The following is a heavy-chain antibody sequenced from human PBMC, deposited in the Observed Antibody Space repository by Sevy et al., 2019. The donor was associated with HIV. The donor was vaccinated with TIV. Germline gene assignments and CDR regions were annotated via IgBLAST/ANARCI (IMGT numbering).Heavy chain of an antibody. CDR3: AHAITYYDFWSSYYRGTQFDY. V-gene: IGHV2-5*02. J-gene: IGHJ4*02. CDR1: GFSLTTSGVG. CDR2: IYWDDEK. D-gene: IGHD3-3*01. Sequence: SGPTLVKPTQTLTLTCTFSGFSLTTSGVGVGWIRQPPGKALECLALIYWDDEKRYRPSLKSRLTITKDTSKNQVVLTXTNMDPVDTATYYCAHAITYYDFWSSYYRGTQFDYWGQGTLVTVSS.